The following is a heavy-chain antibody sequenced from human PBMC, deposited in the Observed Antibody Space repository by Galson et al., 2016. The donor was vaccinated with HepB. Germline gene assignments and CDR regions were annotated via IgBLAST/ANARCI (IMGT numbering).Heavy chain of an antibody. CDR3: VRGRDCTTTSCYDRPLDY. CDR1: GFTFSSYW. D-gene: IGHD2-2*01. Sequence: SLRLSCAASGFTFSSYWMHWVRQAPGRGLVWVSRINNDGSNRRYADSVKGRFTISRDNAKNTLYLQMIRLRAEDTAVYYCVRGRDCTTTSCYDRPLDYWGQGTTVTVSP. CDR2: INNDGSNR. V-gene: IGHV3-74*01. J-gene: IGHJ3*01.